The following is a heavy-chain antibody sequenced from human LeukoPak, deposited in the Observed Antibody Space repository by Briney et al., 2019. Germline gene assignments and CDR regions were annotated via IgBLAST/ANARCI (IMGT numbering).Heavy chain of an antibody. J-gene: IGHJ4*02. CDR3: ARGAHYYDSSGSWDY. V-gene: IGHV1-69*06. D-gene: IGHD3-22*01. Sequence: SVKVSCKASGGTFSTYAVSWVRQAPGQGLEWMGGIIPIFGTANYAQKFQGRVTITADKSTSTAYMELSSLRSEDTAVYYCARGAHYYDSSGSWDYWGQGTLVTVSS. CDR2: IIPIFGTA. CDR1: GGTFSTYA.